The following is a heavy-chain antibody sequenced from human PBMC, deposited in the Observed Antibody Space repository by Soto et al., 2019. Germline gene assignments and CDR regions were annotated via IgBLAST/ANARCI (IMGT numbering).Heavy chain of an antibody. CDR2: INHSGST. CDR1: CGSFIGYY. D-gene: IGHD3-3*01. CDR3: ARGPTYYDFWSGYLFDY. Sequence: SETLSLTCAFYCGSFIGYYWSWIRQPPGKGLEWIGEINHSGSTNYNPPLKSRVTISVDTSKNQFSLKLSSVTAADTAVYYCARGPTYYDFWSGYLFDYWGQRTLVTVSS. J-gene: IGHJ4*02. V-gene: IGHV4-34*01.